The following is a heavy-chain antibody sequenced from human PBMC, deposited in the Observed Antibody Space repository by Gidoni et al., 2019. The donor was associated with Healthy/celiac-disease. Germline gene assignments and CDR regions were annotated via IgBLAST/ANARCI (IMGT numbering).Heavy chain of an antibody. Sequence: EVQLLESGGGLVQPGGSLRLSCAASGFTFSSYAMSWVRQAPGKGREWVSAISGSGGSTYYADSVKGRFTISRDNSKNTLYLQMNSLRAEDTAVYYCAKDRISYYDSSGYYPTSGMDVWGQGTTVTVSS. J-gene: IGHJ6*02. V-gene: IGHV3-23*01. CDR1: GFTFSSYA. CDR2: ISGSGGST. D-gene: IGHD3-22*01. CDR3: AKDRISYYDSSGYYPTSGMDV.